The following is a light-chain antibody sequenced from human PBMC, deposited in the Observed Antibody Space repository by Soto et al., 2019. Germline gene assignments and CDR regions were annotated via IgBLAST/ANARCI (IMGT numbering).Light chain of an antibody. CDR3: AAWDDSMNGVV. Sequence: QSVLTQPPSASGTPGQRVTISCSGSSSNIGSNTVNWYQQLPGTAPKLLIYSNNQRPSGVPDRFSGSKSGTSASLAIRGLQSEDEADYYCAAWDDSMNGVVFGGGNKLTVL. J-gene: IGLJ2*01. V-gene: IGLV1-44*01. CDR1: SSNIGSNT. CDR2: SNN.